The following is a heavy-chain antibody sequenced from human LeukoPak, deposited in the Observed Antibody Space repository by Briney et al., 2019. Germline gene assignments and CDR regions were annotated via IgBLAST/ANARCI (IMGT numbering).Heavy chain of an antibody. J-gene: IGHJ1*01. CDR3: ARQDSSGDYPFQH. CDR1: GGSISSYY. V-gene: IGHV4-59*01. Sequence: PSETLSLTCTVSGGSISSYYWSWTRQPPGKGLEWIGYIYYSGSTNYNPSLKSRVTISVDTSKNQFSLKLSSVTAADTAVYYCARQDSSGDYPFQHWGQGTLVTVSS. D-gene: IGHD3-22*01. CDR2: IYYSGST.